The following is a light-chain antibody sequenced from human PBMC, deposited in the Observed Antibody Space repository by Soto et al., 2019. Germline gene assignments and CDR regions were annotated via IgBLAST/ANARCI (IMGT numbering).Light chain of an antibody. CDR3: QQSYSTPRT. V-gene: IGKV1-5*01. CDR1: QSVSSW. CDR2: DAS. J-gene: IGKJ1*01. Sequence: DIQLTQSPSTLSASVGDSVTITCRASQSVSSWLAWYQQKPGRAPRLLIYDASKLEAGVPSRFSGSGSETELSLTISSLQPDDFATYYCQQSYSTPRTFGQGTKVEIK.